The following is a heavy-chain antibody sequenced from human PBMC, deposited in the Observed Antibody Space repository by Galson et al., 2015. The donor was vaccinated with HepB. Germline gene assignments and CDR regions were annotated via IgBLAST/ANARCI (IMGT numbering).Heavy chain of an antibody. Sequence: SCKASGYTFTSYGISRVRQALGQGLEWMGWISAYNGNTNYAQKLQGRVTMTTDTSTSAAYMELRSLRSDDTAVYYCARAFTIAAAGTRFFDYWGQGALVTVSS. D-gene: IGHD6-13*01. V-gene: IGHV1-18*01. CDR1: GYTFTSYG. CDR3: ARAFTIAAAGTRFFDY. CDR2: ISAYNGNT. J-gene: IGHJ4*02.